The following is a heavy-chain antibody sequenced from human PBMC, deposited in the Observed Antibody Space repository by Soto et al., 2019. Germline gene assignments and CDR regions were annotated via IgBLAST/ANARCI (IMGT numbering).Heavy chain of an antibody. J-gene: IGHJ5*02. V-gene: IGHV1-8*02. CDR1: GGTFRSYA. Sequence: ASVKVSCKASGGTFRSYAINWVRQAPVHGIEWMGVINPHGGSTAYAHKFKGRVTLTRDTSASTVYMEVSSLTSEDTAMYYCARSSGGNVGRIIEGTNWFAPWGQGTLVTVSS. CDR3: ARSSGGNVGRIIEGTNWFAP. CDR2: INPHGGST. D-gene: IGHD1-26*01.